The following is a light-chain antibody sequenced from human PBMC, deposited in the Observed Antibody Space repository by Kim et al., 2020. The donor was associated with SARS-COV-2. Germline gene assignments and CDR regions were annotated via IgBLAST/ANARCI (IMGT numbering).Light chain of an antibody. CDR1: GADMGRNY. J-gene: IGLJ3*02. V-gene: IGLV1-47*01. Sequence: GRRGTSACGGSGADMGRNYVCWLQRLPGAAPRLLIYTNSQRPSGVPDGFSGSRSGTAASLAVGGGRAEDEADYHWATWDDRLSGPVFGGGTRLTVL. CDR3: ATWDDRLSGPV. CDR2: TNS.